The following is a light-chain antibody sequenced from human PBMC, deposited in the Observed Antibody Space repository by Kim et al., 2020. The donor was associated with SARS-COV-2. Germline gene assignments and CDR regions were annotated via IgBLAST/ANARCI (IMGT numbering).Light chain of an antibody. Sequence: SYELTQPPSVSVSPGQTARITCSGDALPKQYAYWYQQKPGQAPVVVIYKDSERPSGIPERFSGSSSGTTVTLTISGVQAEDEADYYCQSADSSDSSHWVFGGGTKLTVL. CDR2: KDS. V-gene: IGLV3-25*03. CDR1: ALPKQY. CDR3: QSADSSDSSHWV. J-gene: IGLJ3*02.